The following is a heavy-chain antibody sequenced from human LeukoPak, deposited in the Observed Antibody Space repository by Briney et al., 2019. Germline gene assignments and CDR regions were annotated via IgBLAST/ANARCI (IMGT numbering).Heavy chain of an antibody. D-gene: IGHD1-26*01. CDR1: GFTFDDYA. V-gene: IGHV3-9*01. CDR2: ISWNSGSI. CDR3: AFGTHSGSYSSFDF. Sequence: PGRSLRLSCAASGFTFDDYAMHWVRQAPGKGLEWVSGISWNSGSIGYADSVKGRFTISRDNAKNSLYLQMNSLRAEDTALYYCAFGTHSGSYSSFDFWGQGTLVTVSS. J-gene: IGHJ4*02.